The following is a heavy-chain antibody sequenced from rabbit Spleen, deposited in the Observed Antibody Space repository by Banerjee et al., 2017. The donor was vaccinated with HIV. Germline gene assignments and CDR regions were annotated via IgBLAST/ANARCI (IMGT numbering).Heavy chain of an antibody. J-gene: IGHJ4*01. V-gene: IGHV1S40*01. CDR2: TGTGSGST. CDR3: ARDAGTGDYIDVYFNL. D-gene: IGHD4-2*01. Sequence: QQLVESGGGLVKPGASLTLTCKASGFSFSSGYYMSWVRQAPGKGLEWIGCTGTGSGSTYYASWAKGRFTISKTSSTTVTLQMTSLTAADTATYFCARDAGTGDYIDVYFNLWGPGTLVTVS. CDR1: GFSFSSGYY.